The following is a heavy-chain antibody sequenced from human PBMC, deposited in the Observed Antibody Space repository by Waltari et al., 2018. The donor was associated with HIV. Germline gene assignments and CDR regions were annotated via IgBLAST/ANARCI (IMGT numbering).Heavy chain of an antibody. CDR2: INAGKGNT. V-gene: IGHV1-3*01. D-gene: IGHD3-9*01. J-gene: IGHJ5*02. CDR1: GYTFTTYT. Sequence: QVQLVQSGAEVKNPGASVKVSCKASGYTFTTYTIHWVRQAPGQRLEWMGWINAGKGNTKYSQNVQDRVTFTRDTSASTAYMELSSLRSEDTALYYCARTYDILTGFGWFDPWGQGTLVTVSS. CDR3: ARTYDILTGFGWFDP.